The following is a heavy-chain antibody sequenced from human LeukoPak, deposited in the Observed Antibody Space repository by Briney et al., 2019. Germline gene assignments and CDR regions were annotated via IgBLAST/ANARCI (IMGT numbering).Heavy chain of an antibody. CDR3: ARADRLHGGPYLIGP. CDR1: GYSFTDYY. Sequence: GASVKVSCKTSGYSFTDYYMHWVRQDPGPGLEWMGWINPNSGGTSSAQKFRGRVTMTRDTSITTVYMEVNWLTSDDTAMYYCARADRLHGGPYLIGPWGQGTLVTVSS. J-gene: IGHJ5*02. V-gene: IGHV1-2*02. CDR2: INPNSGGT. D-gene: IGHD3-16*01.